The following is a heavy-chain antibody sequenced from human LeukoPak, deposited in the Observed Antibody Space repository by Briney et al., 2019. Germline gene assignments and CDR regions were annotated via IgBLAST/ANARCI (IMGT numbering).Heavy chain of an antibody. CDR1: GFTFSSYS. CDR2: ISSGSSTI. D-gene: IGHD2-15*01. Sequence: GGSLRLSCAASGFTFSSYSMNWVRQAPGKGLEWVSYISSGSSTIYYADSVKGRFTISRDNAKNSLYLQMNSLRAEDTAVYYCAREDIPFDYWGQGTLVTVSS. J-gene: IGHJ4*02. V-gene: IGHV3-48*01. CDR3: AREDIPFDY.